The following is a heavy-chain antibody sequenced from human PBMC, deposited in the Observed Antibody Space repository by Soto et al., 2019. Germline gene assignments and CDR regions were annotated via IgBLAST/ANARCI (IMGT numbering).Heavy chain of an antibody. CDR2: IWYDGSNK. V-gene: IGHV3-33*01. CDR3: ARDRMGSSSPFDYYYYGMDV. CDR1: GFTFSSYG. Sequence: PGGSLRLSCAASGFTFSSYGMHWVRQAPGKGLEWVAVIWYDGSNKYYADSVKGRFTISRDNSKNTLYLQMNSLRAEDTAVYYCARDRMGSSSPFDYYYYGMDVWGQGTTVTVYS. D-gene: IGHD6-6*01. J-gene: IGHJ6*02.